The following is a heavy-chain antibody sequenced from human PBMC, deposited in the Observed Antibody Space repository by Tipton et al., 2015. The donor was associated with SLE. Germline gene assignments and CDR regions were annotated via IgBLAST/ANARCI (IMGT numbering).Heavy chain of an antibody. J-gene: IGHJ4*02. Sequence: TLSLTCTVSGGSISSSSYYWGWIRQPPGKGLEWIGEINHSGSTNYNPSLKSRVTISVDTSKNQFSLKLSSVTAADTAVYYCARWGAARYFDYWGQGTLVTVSS. V-gene: IGHV4-39*07. CDR2: INHSGST. CDR1: GGSISSSSYY. D-gene: IGHD6-6*01. CDR3: ARWGAARYFDY.